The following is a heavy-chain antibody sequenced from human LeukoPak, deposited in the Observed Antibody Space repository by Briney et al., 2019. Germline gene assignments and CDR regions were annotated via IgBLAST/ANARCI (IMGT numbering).Heavy chain of an antibody. Sequence: GGSLRLSCAASGFTFSSYGMHWVRQAPGKGLEWVAVIWYDGSNKYYADSVKGRFTISRDNSKNTLYLQMNSLRAEDTAVYYCQFSTSTVDYWGQGTLVTVSS. CDR1: GFTFSSYG. D-gene: IGHD2-2*01. J-gene: IGHJ4*02. CDR3: QFSTSTVDY. V-gene: IGHV3-33*08. CDR2: IWYDGSNK.